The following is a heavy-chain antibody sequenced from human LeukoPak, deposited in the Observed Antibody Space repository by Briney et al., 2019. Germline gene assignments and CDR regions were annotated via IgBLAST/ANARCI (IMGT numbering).Heavy chain of an antibody. D-gene: IGHD3-22*01. CDR3: AGDITMIVVVFDY. J-gene: IGHJ4*02. CDR1: GYTFTGYY. CDR2: INPNSGGT. Sequence: ASVKVSCMASGYTFTGYYMHWVRQAPGQGLEWMGWINPNSGGTNYAQKFQGRVTMTRDTSISTAYMELSRLRSDDTAVYYCAGDITMIVVVFDYWGQGTLVTVSS. V-gene: IGHV1-2*02.